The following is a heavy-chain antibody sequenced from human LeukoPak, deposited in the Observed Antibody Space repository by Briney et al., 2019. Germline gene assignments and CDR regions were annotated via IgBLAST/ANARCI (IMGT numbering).Heavy chain of an antibody. CDR1: GGSISSYY. CDR2: IYYSGST. V-gene: IGHV4-59*01. CDR3: ARVDTAMVGYFDY. Sequence: SETLSLTCTVSGGSISSYYWSWIRQPPGKGLEWIGYIYYSGSTNYNPPLKSRVTISVDTSKNQFSLKLSSVTAADTAVYYCARVDTAMVGYFDYWGQGTLVTVSS. J-gene: IGHJ4*02. D-gene: IGHD5-18*01.